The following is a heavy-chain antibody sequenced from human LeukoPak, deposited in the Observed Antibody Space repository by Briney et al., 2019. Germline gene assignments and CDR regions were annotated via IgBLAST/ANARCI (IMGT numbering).Heavy chain of an antibody. CDR1: GFTFSSYA. CDR2: ISYDGSNK. Sequence: GGSLRLSCAASGFTFSSYAMHWVRQAPGKGLEWVAVISYDGSNKYYADSVKGRFTISRDNSNNTLFLQMDSLRLEDTALYYCVRARAGGLDYWGQGTLVTVSS. D-gene: IGHD1-14*01. J-gene: IGHJ4*02. V-gene: IGHV3-30*04. CDR3: VRARAGGLDY.